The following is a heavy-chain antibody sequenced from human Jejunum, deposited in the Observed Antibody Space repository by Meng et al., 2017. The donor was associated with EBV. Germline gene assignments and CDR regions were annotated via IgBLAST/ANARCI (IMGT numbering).Heavy chain of an antibody. CDR2: INTNTGYP. V-gene: IGHV7-4-1*02. Sequence: QLVKPGSELKKPGASVTVSCKASGHTFTSCGINWVRQAPGQGLEWMGWINTNTGYPTYAQDFTGRFVFSLDTSVSTAYLQITSLSTEDNAVYYCARVRPGGGWFDPWGQGTLVTVSS. CDR1: GHTFTSCG. J-gene: IGHJ5*02. CDR3: ARVRPGGGWFDP. D-gene: IGHD2-8*02.